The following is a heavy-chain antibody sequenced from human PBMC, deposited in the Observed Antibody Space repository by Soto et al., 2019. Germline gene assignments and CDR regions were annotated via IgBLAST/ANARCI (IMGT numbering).Heavy chain of an antibody. J-gene: IGHJ6*02. CDR3: ARVPLYSRSSRDYYYYGMDV. D-gene: IGHD6-6*01. Sequence: GGSLRLSCAASGFTFSSYAMHWVRQAPGKGLEWVAVISYDGSNKYYADSVKGRFTISRDNSKNTPYLQMNSLRAEDTAVYYCARVPLYSRSSRDYYYYGMDVWGQGTTVTVSS. CDR1: GFTFSSYA. CDR2: ISYDGSNK. V-gene: IGHV3-30-3*01.